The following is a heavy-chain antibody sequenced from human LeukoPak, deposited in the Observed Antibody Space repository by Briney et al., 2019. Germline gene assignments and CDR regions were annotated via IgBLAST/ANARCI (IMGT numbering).Heavy chain of an antibody. CDR1: GFAFSSYA. V-gene: IGHV3-64D*06. CDR2: ISSNGGST. J-gene: IGHJ4*02. Sequence: LSGGSLRLSCSASGFAFSSYAMHWVRQAPGKGLEYVSAISSNGGSTYYADSVKGRFTISRDNSKNTLYLQMSSLRAEDTAVYYCVKDRHCSRTSCSAIFDYWGQGTLVTVSS. CDR3: VKDRHCSRTSCSAIFDY. D-gene: IGHD2-2*01.